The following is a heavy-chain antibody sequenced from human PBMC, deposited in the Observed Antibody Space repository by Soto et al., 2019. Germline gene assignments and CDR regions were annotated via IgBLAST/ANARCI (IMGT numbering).Heavy chain of an antibody. V-gene: IGHV3-20*04. Sequence: EVQLVESGGGVVRPGGSLRLSCAASGFTFDDYGMTWVRQAPGKGLEWVSGIDWNGRSTGYANSVKGRFTISRDNAKSSLYLQMNSLRAEDTALYYCARVRTAISVDAIDIWGQGTMVTVSS. CDR3: ARVRTAISVDAIDI. D-gene: IGHD2-21*02. CDR1: GFTFDDYG. J-gene: IGHJ3*02. CDR2: IDWNGRST.